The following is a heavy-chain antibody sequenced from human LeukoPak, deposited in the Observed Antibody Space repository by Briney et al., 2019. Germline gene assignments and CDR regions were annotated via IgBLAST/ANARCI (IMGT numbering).Heavy chain of an antibody. CDR3: ARRGYSGLAMDV. V-gene: IGHV4-59*08. CDR1: GGSISSYY. D-gene: IGHD5-12*01. CDR2: IYYSGST. J-gene: IGHJ6*02. Sequence: PSETLSLTCTVSGGSISSYYWSWIRQPPGKGLEWIGYIYYSGSTNYSPSLKSRVTISVDTSKNQFSLKLSSVTAADTAVYYCARRGYSGLAMDVWGQGTTVTVSS.